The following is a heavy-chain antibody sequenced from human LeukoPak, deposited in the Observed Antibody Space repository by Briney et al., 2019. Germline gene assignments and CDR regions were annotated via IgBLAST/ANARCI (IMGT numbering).Heavy chain of an antibody. Sequence: ASVKVSCKASGYTFTSYDINWVRQATGQGLEWMGWMNPNSGNTGYAQKFQGRVTMTRNTSISTAYMELSSLRSEDTAVYYCARGLPRLAAAANWGQGTLVTVSS. J-gene: IGHJ4*02. CDR3: ARGLPRLAAAAN. D-gene: IGHD6-13*01. CDR2: MNPNSGNT. CDR1: GYTFTSYD. V-gene: IGHV1-8*01.